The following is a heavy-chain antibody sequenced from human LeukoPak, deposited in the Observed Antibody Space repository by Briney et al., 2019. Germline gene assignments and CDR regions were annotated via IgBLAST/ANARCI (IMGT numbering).Heavy chain of an antibody. J-gene: IGHJ2*01. Sequence: SETLSLTCTVSGGFISSHYWSWIRQPPGKGLEWIGYIYYSRTTEYTPSLKSRVTISADTSKNQFSLKLNSVTAADTAVYYCVRRQWELQYFDLWGRGTLVAVSS. CDR2: IYYSRTT. CDR3: VRRQWELQYFDL. CDR1: GGFISSHY. V-gene: IGHV4-59*11. D-gene: IGHD1-26*01.